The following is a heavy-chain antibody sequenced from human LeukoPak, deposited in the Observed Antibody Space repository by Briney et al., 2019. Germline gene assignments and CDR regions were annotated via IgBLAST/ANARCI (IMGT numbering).Heavy chain of an antibody. J-gene: IGHJ4*02. V-gene: IGHV4-59*01. Sequence: SETLSLTCAFSGGSISSYYWSWVRQPPGKGLEWVGYIYYSGSTNYNPSLKRRVTISGDTSKNQCSLKLSSVTAADTAVYYCARITVVGPDGRVRNYYFDSWGQGTLVTVSS. D-gene: IGHD6-19*01. CDR1: GGSISSYY. CDR2: IYYSGST. CDR3: ARITVVGPDGRVRNYYFDS.